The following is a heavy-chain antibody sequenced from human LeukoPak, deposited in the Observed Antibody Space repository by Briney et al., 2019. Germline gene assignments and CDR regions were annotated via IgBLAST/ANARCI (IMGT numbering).Heavy chain of an antibody. V-gene: IGHV4-34*01. CDR1: GGSFRDYY. CDR3: ARDADRRSSPGSWFDP. Sequence: SETLSLTCAAHGGSFRDYYWSWIRQPPGKGLEWIGEIEPNGRAKYSPSLKSRVTILIDMSKNQFSLKLSSVTAADTAVYYCARDADRRSSPGSWFDPWGQGTLVTVSS. J-gene: IGHJ5*02. CDR2: IEPNGRA. D-gene: IGHD2-15*01.